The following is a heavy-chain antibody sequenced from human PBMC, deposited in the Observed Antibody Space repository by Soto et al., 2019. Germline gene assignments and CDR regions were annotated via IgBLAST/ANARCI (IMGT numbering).Heavy chain of an antibody. CDR3: ATGGPMVRENWFDP. CDR2: ISSSSSYI. CDR1: GFTFSSYS. V-gene: IGHV3-21*01. J-gene: IGHJ5*02. Sequence: GGSLRLSCAASGFTFSSYSMNWVRQAPGKGLEWVSSISSSSSYIYYADSVKGRFTISRDNAKNSLYLQMNSLRAEDTAVYYCATGGPMVRENWFDPWGQGTLVTV. D-gene: IGHD3-10*01.